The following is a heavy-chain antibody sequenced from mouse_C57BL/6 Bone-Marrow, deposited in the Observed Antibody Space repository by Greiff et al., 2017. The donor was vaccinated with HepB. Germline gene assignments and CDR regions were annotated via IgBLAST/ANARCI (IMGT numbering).Heavy chain of an antibody. V-gene: IGHV3-6*01. Sequence: EVKLQESGPGLVKPSQSLSLTCSVTGYSITSGYYWNWIRQFPGNKLEWMGYISYDGSNNYNPSLKNRISITRDTSKNQFFLKLNSVTTEDTATYYCARGRKSYAMDYWGQGTSVTVSS. CDR3: ARGRKSYAMDY. J-gene: IGHJ4*01. CDR1: GYSITSGYY. CDR2: ISYDGSN.